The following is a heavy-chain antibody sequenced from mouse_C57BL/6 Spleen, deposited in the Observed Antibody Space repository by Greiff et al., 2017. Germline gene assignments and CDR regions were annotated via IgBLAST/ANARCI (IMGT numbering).Heavy chain of an antibody. Sequence: DVKLVESGGGLVKPGGSLKLSCAASGFTFSDYGMHWVRQAPEKGLEWVAYISSGSSTIYYADTVKGRFTISRDNAKNTLFLQMTSLRYEDTAMYYCARDYDYDYYAMDYWGQGTSVTVAS. CDR2: ISSGSSTI. CDR1: GFTFSDYG. CDR3: ARDYDYDYYAMDY. D-gene: IGHD2-4*01. V-gene: IGHV5-17*01. J-gene: IGHJ4*01.